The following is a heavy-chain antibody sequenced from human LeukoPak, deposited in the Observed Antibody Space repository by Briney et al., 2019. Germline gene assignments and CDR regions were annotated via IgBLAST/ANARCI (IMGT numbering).Heavy chain of an antibody. CDR3: ARPPYGGNSFAPPG. Sequence: PGGSLRLSCAASGFTFSSYWLHWVRQAPGKGLVWVSRINSDGSSTSYADSVKGRFTISRDNAKNTLYLQMNSLRAEDTAVYYCARPPYGGNSFAPPGWGQGTLVTVSS. D-gene: IGHD4-23*01. J-gene: IGHJ4*02. V-gene: IGHV3-74*01. CDR1: GFTFSSYW. CDR2: INSDGSST.